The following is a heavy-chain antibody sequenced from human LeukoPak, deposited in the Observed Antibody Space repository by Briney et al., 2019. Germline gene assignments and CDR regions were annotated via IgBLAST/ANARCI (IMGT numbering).Heavy chain of an antibody. J-gene: IGHJ4*02. V-gene: IGHV4-4*07. Sequence: PSETLSLTCTVSGGSISSYYWSWIRRPAGKGLEWIGRIYTSGSTNYNPSLKSRVTMSVDTSKNQFSLKLSSVTAADTAVYYCARGPNSIAAAIDYWGQGTLVTVSS. D-gene: IGHD6-13*01. CDR2: IYTSGST. CDR3: ARGPNSIAAAIDY. CDR1: GGSISSYY.